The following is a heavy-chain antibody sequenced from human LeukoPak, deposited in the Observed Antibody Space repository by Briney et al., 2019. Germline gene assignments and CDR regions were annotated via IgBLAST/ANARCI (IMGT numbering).Heavy chain of an antibody. D-gene: IGHD2-21*02. CDR3: AKSPGVLVTPPRYFQH. Sequence: GGSLRLSCAASGFTFSSYSMNWVRQAPGKGLEWVSSISSSSSYIYYADSVKGRFTISRDNAKNSLYLQMNSLRAEDTALYYCAKSPGVLVTPPRYFQHWGQGTLVTVSS. CDR2: ISSSSSYI. J-gene: IGHJ1*01. CDR1: GFTFSSYS. V-gene: IGHV3-21*04.